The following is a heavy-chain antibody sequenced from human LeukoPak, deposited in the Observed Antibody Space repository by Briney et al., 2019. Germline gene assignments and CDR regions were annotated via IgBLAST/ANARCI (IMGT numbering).Heavy chain of an antibody. CDR3: ARFRYIGSDLEVFDS. D-gene: IGHD5-12*01. CDR1: GFTFNKYW. CDR2: MNQDGSHK. Sequence: PGGTLRLSCAASGFTFNKYWLSWVRQAPGKGLEWVANMNQDGSHKYSVDSVKGRFTISRDNARNSLYLQMNGLRAEDTAVYYCARFRYIGSDLEVFDSWGQGTLVTVSS. J-gene: IGHJ4*02. V-gene: IGHV3-7*01.